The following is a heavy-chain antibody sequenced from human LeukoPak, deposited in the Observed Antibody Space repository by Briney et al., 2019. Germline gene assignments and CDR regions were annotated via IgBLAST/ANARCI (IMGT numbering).Heavy chain of an antibody. V-gene: IGHV4-59*11. D-gene: IGHD1-26*01. CDR1: GAPLRSHY. CDR2: IYFSETT. CDR3: ARHGGSYSFDY. Sequence: SETLSLTCSVSGAPLRSHYWTWIRQSPGKGLEWIGHIYFSETTKYNPSLKSRASISADISKDQFSLNLRSVTAADTAVYYCARHGGSYSFDYWGQGTLVTVSS. J-gene: IGHJ4*02.